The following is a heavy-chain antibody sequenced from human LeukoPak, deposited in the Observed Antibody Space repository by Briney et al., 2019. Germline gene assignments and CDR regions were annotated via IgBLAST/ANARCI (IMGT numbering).Heavy chain of an antibody. CDR2: MNARDSRT. D-gene: IGHD3-10*02. V-gene: IGHV3-48*03. CDR3: AELGITMIGGV. J-gene: IGHJ6*04. CDR1: GFTFSNYV. Sequence: GGSLRLSCVVSGFTFSNYVMNWVRQAPGKGLEWVSGMNARDSRTYYADSVKGRFTISRDNAKNSLYLQMNSLRAEDTAVYYCAELGITMIGGVWGKGTTVTISS.